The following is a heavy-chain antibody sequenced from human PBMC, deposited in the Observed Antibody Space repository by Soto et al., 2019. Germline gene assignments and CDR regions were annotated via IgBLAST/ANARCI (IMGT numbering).Heavy chain of an antibody. V-gene: IGHV3-53*01. J-gene: IGHJ4*02. Sequence: EVQLVESGGGLIQPGGSLRLSCAASGFTVSSNYMSWVRQAPGKGLEWVSVIYSGGSTYYADSVKGRFTSSRDNSKNTLYLQMKSLRAEDTAVYYCARGVSPYYFDYWGQGTLVTVSS. CDR1: GFTVSSNY. CDR3: ARGVSPYYFDY. CDR2: IYSGGST.